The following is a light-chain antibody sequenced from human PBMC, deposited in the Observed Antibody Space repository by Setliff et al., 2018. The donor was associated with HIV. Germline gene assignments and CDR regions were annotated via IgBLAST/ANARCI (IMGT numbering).Light chain of an antibody. CDR1: SSDVGHYNY. CDR2: DVS. V-gene: IGLV2-14*03. Sequence: QSVLIQPASVSGSPGQSITISCTGTSSDVGHYNYVSWYQQHPGKAPEFMIYDVSNRPSGISNRFSGSKSGNTASLTISGLQAEDEADYYCSSYTTSSTYVFGTGTKVTVL. CDR3: SSYTTSSTYV. J-gene: IGLJ1*01.